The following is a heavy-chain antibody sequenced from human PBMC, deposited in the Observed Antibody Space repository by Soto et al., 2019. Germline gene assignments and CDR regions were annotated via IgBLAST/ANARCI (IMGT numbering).Heavy chain of an antibody. CDR1: GFSLSTSGVG. CDR3: AHKGYGDYPLDY. CDR2: IYWDDSY. J-gene: IGHJ4*02. Sequence: QITLKESGPTLVKPTQTLTLTCTFSGFSLSTSGVGVGWIRQPPGKALEWLAVIYWDDSYHYSPSLRSRLTITKDTSNNQVVLTLTNMDPVDTATYYFAHKGYGDYPLDYWGQGTLVTVSS. D-gene: IGHD4-17*01. V-gene: IGHV2-5*02.